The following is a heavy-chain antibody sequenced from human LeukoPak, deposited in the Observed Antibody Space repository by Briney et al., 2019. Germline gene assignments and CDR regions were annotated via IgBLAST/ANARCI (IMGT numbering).Heavy chain of an antibody. CDR1: GYTFTGYY. CDR3: AREQQPNWFDP. J-gene: IGHJ5*02. D-gene: IGHD6-13*01. V-gene: IGHV1-2*06. Sequence: GASVKVSCKASGYTFTGYYMHWVRQAPGQGLEWMGRINPNSGGTNYAQKFQGRVTMTRDTSTSTVYMELSSLRSEDTAVYYCAREQQPNWFDPWGQGTLVTVSS. CDR2: INPNSGGT.